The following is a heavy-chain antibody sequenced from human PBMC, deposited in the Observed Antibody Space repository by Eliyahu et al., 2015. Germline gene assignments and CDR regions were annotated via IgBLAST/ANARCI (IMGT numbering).Heavy chain of an antibody. J-gene: IGHJ3*02. V-gene: IGHV3-33*07. Sequence: YGVRQAPGKGLEWVAVIWYDGSNKYYADSVKGRFTISRDNSKNTLYLQMNSLRAEDTAVYYCARGGGVVVVADAFDIWGQGTMVTVSS. D-gene: IGHD2-15*01. CDR3: ARGGGVVVVADAFDI. CDR2: IWYDGSNK.